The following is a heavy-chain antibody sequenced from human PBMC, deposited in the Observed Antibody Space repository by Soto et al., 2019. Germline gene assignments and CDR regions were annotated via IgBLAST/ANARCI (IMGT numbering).Heavy chain of an antibody. D-gene: IGHD3-22*01. Sequence: GASVKVSCEASGGTFSSYAISWVRQAPGQGLEWMGGIIPIFGTANYAQKFQGRVTITADESTSTAYMELSSLRSEDTAVYYCAREGGSGYLDHHDAFDIWGQGTMVTV. CDR2: IIPIFGTA. CDR1: GGTFSSYA. J-gene: IGHJ3*02. CDR3: AREGGSGYLDHHDAFDI. V-gene: IGHV1-69*13.